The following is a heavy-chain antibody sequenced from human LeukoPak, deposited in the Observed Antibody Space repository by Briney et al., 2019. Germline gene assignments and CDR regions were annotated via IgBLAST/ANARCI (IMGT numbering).Heavy chain of an antibody. Sequence: PGGSLRLSCAASGFTFSSYGMHWVRQAPGKGLEWVAVISYDGSNKYYADSVKGRFTISRDNSKNTLYLQMNSLRAEDTAVYYCAKEVLWFGELFYYFDYWGQGTLVTVSS. CDR2: ISYDGSNK. D-gene: IGHD3-10*01. J-gene: IGHJ4*02. CDR3: AKEVLWFGELFYYFDY. V-gene: IGHV3-30*18. CDR1: GFTFSSYG.